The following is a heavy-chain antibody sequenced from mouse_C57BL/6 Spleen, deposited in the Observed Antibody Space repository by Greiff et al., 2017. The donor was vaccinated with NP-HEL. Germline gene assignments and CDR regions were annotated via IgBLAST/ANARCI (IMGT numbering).Heavy chain of an antibody. J-gene: IGHJ4*01. CDR1: GFSFNTYA. Sequence: EVQLVESGGGLVQPKGSLKLSCAASGFSFNTYAMNWVRQAPGKGLEWVARIRSKSNNYATYYADSVKDRFTISRDDSESMLYLQMNNLKTEDTAMYYCVRCDYGDYAMDYWGQGTSVTVSS. CDR3: VRCDYGDYAMDY. CDR2: IRSKSNNYAT. V-gene: IGHV10-1*01. D-gene: IGHD2-4*01.